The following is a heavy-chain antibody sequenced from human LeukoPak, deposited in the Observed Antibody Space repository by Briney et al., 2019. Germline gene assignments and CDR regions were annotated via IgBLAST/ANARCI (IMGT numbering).Heavy chain of an antibody. J-gene: IGHJ1*01. Sequence: PGGSLRLSCAASGFTFSSYEMNWVRQAPGKWLEWVSYISSSGSTIHYADSVKGRFTISRDNAKNSLYMQMNSLRAEDTAVYYCARDRAALYCSSNSCYEGGYWGQGTLVTVSA. CDR1: GFTFSSYE. V-gene: IGHV3-48*03. CDR3: ARDRAALYCSSNSCYEGGY. CDR2: ISSSGSTI. D-gene: IGHD2-2*01.